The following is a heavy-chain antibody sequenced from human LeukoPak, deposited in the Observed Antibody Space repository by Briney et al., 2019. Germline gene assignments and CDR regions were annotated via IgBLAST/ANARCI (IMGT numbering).Heavy chain of an antibody. CDR3: ARAGGYCGRISCTYCFDY. CDR2: MSPYSANT. Sequence: ASVKVSCKASGYTSTNYDIHWVRQATGQGLEWMGWMSPYSANTGYAQNFQGRITITRNTSISTAYMELSSLRSEDTAVYYCARAGGYCGRISCTYCFDYWGQGSLVAVSS. D-gene: IGHD2-15*01. J-gene: IGHJ4*02. CDR1: GYTSTNYD. V-gene: IGHV1-8*03.